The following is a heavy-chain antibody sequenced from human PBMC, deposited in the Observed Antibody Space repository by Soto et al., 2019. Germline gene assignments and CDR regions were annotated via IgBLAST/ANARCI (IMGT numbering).Heavy chain of an antibody. V-gene: IGHV3-21*01. CDR3: AREVSKYSGYDFDY. CDR1: GFTFSSYS. CDR2: ISSSSSYI. Sequence: GGSLRLSCAASGFTFSSYSMNWVRQAPGKGLEWVSSISSSSSYIYYADSVKGRFTISGDNAKNSLYLQMNSLRAEDTAVYYCAREVSKYSGYDFDYWGQGTLVTVSS. J-gene: IGHJ4*02. D-gene: IGHD5-12*01.